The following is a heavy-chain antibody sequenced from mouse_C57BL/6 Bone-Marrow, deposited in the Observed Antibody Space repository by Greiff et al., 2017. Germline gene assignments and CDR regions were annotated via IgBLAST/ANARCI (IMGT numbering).Heavy chain of an antibody. V-gene: IGHV5-17*01. D-gene: IGHD2-1*01. CDR2: ISSGSSTI. J-gene: IGHJ3*01. CDR1: GFTFSDYG. CDR3: AKAYGNYSWFAY. Sequence: EVKLVESGGGLVKPGGSLKLSCAASGFTFSDYGMHWVRQAPEKGLEWVAYISSGSSTIYYADTVKGRFTISRDNAKNTLFLQMPSLRSEDTAMYYCAKAYGNYSWFAYWGQGTLVTVSA.